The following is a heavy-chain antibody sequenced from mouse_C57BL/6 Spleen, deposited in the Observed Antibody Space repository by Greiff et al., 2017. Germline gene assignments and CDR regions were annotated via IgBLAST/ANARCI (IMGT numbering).Heavy chain of an antibody. CDR1: GYTFTSYW. Sequence: QVQLQQPGAELVKPGASVTLSCKASGYTFTSYWMHWVKQRPGRGLEWIGRIDPTSGGTKYNEKFKSKATLTVDKPASTAYMQLSSLTSEDSAVYYCARSDYEDYFDYWGQGTTLTVSS. CDR2: IDPTSGGT. CDR3: ARSDYEDYFDY. V-gene: IGHV1-72*01. J-gene: IGHJ2*01. D-gene: IGHD1-1*01.